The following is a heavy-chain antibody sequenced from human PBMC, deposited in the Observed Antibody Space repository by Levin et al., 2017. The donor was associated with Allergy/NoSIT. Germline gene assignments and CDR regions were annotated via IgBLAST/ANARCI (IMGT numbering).Heavy chain of an antibody. CDR2: ISGSGGST. J-gene: IGHJ4*02. V-gene: IGHV3-23*01. CDR3: AKPRPTESIYSRIAAAGSGYYDSSGFDY. CDR1: GFTFSSYA. Sequence: GGSLRLSCAASGFTFSSYAMSWVRQAPGKGLEWVSAISGSGGSTYYADSVKGRFTISRDNSKNTLYLQMNSLRAEDTAVYYCAKPRPTESIYSRIAAAGSGYYDSSGFDYWGQGTLVTVSS. D-gene: IGHD3-22*01.